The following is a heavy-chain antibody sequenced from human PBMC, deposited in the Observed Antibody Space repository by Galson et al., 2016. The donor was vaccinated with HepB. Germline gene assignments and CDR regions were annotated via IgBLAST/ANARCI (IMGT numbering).Heavy chain of an antibody. CDR3: AREMPIREYYYYGMDV. CDR2: TWTDGSKK. V-gene: IGHV3-33*01. D-gene: IGHD3-16*01. CDR1: GFTFTSYV. Sequence: SLRLSCAASGFTFTSYVMHWVRQAPGKGLEWVAVTWTDGSKKYYADSVRGRFTISRDNSNNTVFLHMDSLGVEDTAVYYCAREMPIREYYYYGMDVWGQGTTVTVSS. J-gene: IGHJ6*02.